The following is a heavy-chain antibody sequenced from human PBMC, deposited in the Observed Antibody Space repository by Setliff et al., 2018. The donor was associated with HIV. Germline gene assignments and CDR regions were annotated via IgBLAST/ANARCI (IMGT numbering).Heavy chain of an antibody. V-gene: IGHV3-7*01. CDR2: IKQDGSEK. D-gene: IGHD5-12*01. CDR3: ARDVRWLQLGYFDY. J-gene: IGHJ4*02. CDR1: GFTFSSYW. Sequence: PGGSLRLSCAASGFTFSSYWMSWVRQAPGKGLEWVANIKQDGSEKYYVDSVKGRFTISRDNAKNSLYLQMNSLRAEDTAVYYCARDVRWLQLGYFDYWGQGTLVTVTS.